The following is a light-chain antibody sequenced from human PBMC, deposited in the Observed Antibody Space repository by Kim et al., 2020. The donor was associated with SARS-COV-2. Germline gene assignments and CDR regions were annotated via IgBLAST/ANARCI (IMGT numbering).Light chain of an antibody. V-gene: IGKV1D-16*01. Sequence: DIQMTQSPPSLSASIGDRVTITCRASQGISSWLAWYQQKPEKAPKCLIYAASSLQSGVPSRFCGSASGTDFTLTISSLQPEDFATYYCQQYDSYPRTFGQGTRVEIK. CDR2: AAS. CDR1: QGISSW. CDR3: QQYDSYPRT. J-gene: IGKJ1*01.